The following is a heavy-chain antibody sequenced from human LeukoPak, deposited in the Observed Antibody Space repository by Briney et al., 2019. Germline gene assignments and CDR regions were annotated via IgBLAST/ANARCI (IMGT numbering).Heavy chain of an antibody. Sequence: SETLSLTCTVSGGSVSSGTYYWTWIRQPPGKGLEWIAYISYNENTNYNPSLKSRLTISLDTSKSQFPLRLSSVAAADTAVYYCAREASLVRGIFITRYGLDVWGKGTTVTVSS. D-gene: IGHD3-10*01. CDR3: AREASLVRGIFITRYGLDV. V-gene: IGHV4-61*01. J-gene: IGHJ6*04. CDR1: GGSVSSGTYY. CDR2: ISYNENT.